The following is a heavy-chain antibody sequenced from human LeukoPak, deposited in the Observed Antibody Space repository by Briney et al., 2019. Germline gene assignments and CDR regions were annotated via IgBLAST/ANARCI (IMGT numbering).Heavy chain of an antibody. CDR3: AREGARWEPSFSAFDI. CDR2: IYYSGST. CDR1: GGSISGYY. Sequence: SETLSLTCTVSGGSISGYYWSWIRQPPGKGLEWIGYIYYSGSTSYNPSLKSRVTISVDTSKNQFPLKLSSVTAADTAVYYCAREGARWEPSFSAFDIWGQGTMVTVSS. D-gene: IGHD1-26*01. V-gene: IGHV4-59*01. J-gene: IGHJ3*02.